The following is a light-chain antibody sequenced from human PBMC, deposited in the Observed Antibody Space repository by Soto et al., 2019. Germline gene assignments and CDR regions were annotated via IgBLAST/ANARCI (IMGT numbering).Light chain of an antibody. CDR2: ANN. CDR1: TSNIGAGYD. V-gene: IGLV1-40*01. CDR3: QSCDSRLRI. Sequence: QSVLTQPPSVSGAPGQRVTISCTGSTSNIGAGYDVHWYQQLPGRAPKLLIYANNNRPSGVPERFSASKSGTSASLDITGLQAEDEAEYYCQSCDSRLRIFGGGTKLTVL. J-gene: IGLJ2*01.